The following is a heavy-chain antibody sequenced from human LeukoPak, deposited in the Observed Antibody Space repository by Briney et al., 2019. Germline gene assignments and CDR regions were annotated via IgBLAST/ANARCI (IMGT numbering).Heavy chain of an antibody. J-gene: IGHJ4*02. CDR3: ARGYCTNAVCSLGPTQA. D-gene: IGHD2-8*01. CDR2: IYYSGST. Sequence: SETLSLTCTVSGGSISSSSYYWGWICQPPGKGLEWIGRIYYSGSTYYNPSLKSRVSISVDTSKNQFSLKLSSVTAADAAVYYCARGYCTNAVCSLGPTQAWGQGTLVTVSS. V-gene: IGHV4-39*07. CDR1: GGSISSSSYY.